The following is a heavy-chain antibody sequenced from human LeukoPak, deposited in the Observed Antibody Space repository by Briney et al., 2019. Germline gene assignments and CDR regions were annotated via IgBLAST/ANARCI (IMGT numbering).Heavy chain of an antibody. D-gene: IGHD3-10*01. CDR1: GFTFSSYE. Sequence: GGSLRLSCAASGFTFSSYEMNWVRQAPGKGLEWVSYISSSGSTIYYADSVKGRFTISRDNAKNSLYLQMNSLRAEDTAVYYCARGLWFGELDHDNWFDPWGQGTLATVSS. J-gene: IGHJ5*02. CDR2: ISSSGSTI. V-gene: IGHV3-48*03. CDR3: ARGLWFGELDHDNWFDP.